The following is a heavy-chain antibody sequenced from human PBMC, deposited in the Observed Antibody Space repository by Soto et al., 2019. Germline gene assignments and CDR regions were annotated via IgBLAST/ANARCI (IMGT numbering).Heavy chain of an antibody. CDR3: AKVSRKGSAIDFDY. Sequence: QVQLVQSGAELKKPGASVKVSCKASGYTFSNYDMNWVRQATGQGPEWIGWLNPNNGETGYAQKFQGRVTLTTDISTTTAYMELTSLRSEDTAIYYCAKVSRKGSAIDFDYWGQGTLITVSS. CDR1: GYTFSNYD. J-gene: IGHJ4*02. CDR2: LNPNNGET. V-gene: IGHV1-8*01. D-gene: IGHD3-10*01.